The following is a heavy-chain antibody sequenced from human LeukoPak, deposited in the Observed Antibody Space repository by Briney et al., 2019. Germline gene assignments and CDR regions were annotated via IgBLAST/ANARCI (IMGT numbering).Heavy chain of an antibody. CDR3: ARGPTTHYNILTGYYYFDY. V-gene: IGHV4-34*01. CDR2: INHSGST. D-gene: IGHD3-9*01. J-gene: IGHJ4*02. CDR1: GGSFSGYY. Sequence: SETLSLTCAVYGGSFSGYYWTWIRQPPGKGLEWIGEINHSGSTNYNPSLKSRVTISIDTSKNHFSLRLSSVTAAGTAVYYCARGPTTHYNILTGYYYFDYWGQGTLVTVSS.